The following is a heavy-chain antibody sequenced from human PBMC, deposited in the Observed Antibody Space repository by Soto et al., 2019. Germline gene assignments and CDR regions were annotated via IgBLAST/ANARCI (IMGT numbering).Heavy chain of an antibody. Sequence: QVQLVESGGGLVKPGGSLRLSCAASGFTFSDYYMSWIRQAPGKGLEWVSYISSSSSYTNYADSVKGRFTISRDNATNALYRQMNSLRAEDTAVYYWARDSRPVYDVWSGYFSYYYYYGMDVWGQGTTVTVAS. CDR1: GFTFSDYY. CDR2: ISSSSSYT. CDR3: ARDSRPVYDVWSGYFSYYYYYGMDV. D-gene: IGHD3-3*01. J-gene: IGHJ6*02. V-gene: IGHV3-11*06.